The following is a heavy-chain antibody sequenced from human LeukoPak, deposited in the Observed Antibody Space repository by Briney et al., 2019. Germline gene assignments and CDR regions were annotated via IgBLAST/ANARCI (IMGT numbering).Heavy chain of an antibody. Sequence: SQTLSLTCAISGDSVSSNSVAWVWIRQSPSRGLEWLGRTYYRSKWYSDYAVSVKSRLTINPDTSNNRFSLQLNSVTPEDTGVYYCARLAVATTQGFDYWGQGTLVTVSS. CDR1: GDSVSSNSVA. D-gene: IGHD5-12*01. J-gene: IGHJ4*02. CDR2: TYYRSKWYS. V-gene: IGHV6-1*01. CDR3: ARLAVATTQGFDY.